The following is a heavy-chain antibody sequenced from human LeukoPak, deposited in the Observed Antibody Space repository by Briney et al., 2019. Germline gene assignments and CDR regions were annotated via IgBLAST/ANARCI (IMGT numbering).Heavy chain of an antibody. CDR1: GDSVSSNSAA. V-gene: IGHV6-1*01. CDR2: TYYRSKWYT. Sequence: SQTLSLTCAISGDSVSSNSAAWNWIRQSPSRGLEWLGRTYYRSKWYTYYAVSVKSRISINRDTSKNQFSLKLSSVTAADTAVYYCARDRYSSSWYYFDYWGQGTLVTVSS. CDR3: ARDRYSSSWYYFDY. J-gene: IGHJ4*02. D-gene: IGHD6-13*01.